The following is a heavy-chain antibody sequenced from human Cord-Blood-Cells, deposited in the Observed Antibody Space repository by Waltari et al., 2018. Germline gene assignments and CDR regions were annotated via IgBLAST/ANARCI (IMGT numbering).Heavy chain of an antibody. V-gene: IGHV3-23*01. CDR1: GFTFSSYA. J-gene: IGHJ2*01. Sequence: EVQLLESGGGLVQPXGSXXXXCXAXGFTFSSYAMSWVRQAPGKGLEWVSAIIGSGGSTYYADSVKGRFTISRDNSKNTLYLQMNSLRAEDTAVYYCAKKWYFDLWGRGTLVTVSS. CDR2: IIGSGGST. CDR3: AKKWYFDL.